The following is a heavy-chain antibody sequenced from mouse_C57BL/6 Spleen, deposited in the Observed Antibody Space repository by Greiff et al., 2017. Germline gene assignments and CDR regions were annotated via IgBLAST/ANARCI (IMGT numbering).Heavy chain of an antibody. V-gene: IGHV1-55*01. CDR3: ASKGVYYDYDAWFAY. J-gene: IGHJ3*01. CDR2: IYPGSGST. CDR1: GYTFTSYW. D-gene: IGHD2-4*01. Sequence: QVQLQQPGAELVKPGASVKMSCKASGYTFTSYWITWVKQRPGQGLEWIGDIYPGSGSTNYNEKFKSKATLTVDPSSSTAYMQLSSLTSEDSAVYYCASKGVYYDYDAWFAYWGQGTLVTVSA.